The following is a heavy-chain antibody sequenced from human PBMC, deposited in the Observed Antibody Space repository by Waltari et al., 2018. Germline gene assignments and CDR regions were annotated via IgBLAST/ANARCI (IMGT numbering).Heavy chain of an antibody. V-gene: IGHV4-61*09. CDR2: TTTSGRT. J-gene: IGHJ4*02. Sequence: QMQLQDSCPGLVKPSQTLSLTCTSSGASISSNIYYLICVRQPPRNGLELFGYTTTSGRTNYNPSLKSRVTISVDTSKNHFSLRLSSVPAADTAVYYCATAEGYYDSSGYYYSRLSFDCWGQGTLVTVSS. D-gene: IGHD3-22*01. CDR1: GASISSNIYY. CDR3: ATAEGYYDSSGYYYSRLSFDC.